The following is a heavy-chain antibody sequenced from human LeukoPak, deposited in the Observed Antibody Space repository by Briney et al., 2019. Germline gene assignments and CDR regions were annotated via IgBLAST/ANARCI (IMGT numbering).Heavy chain of an antibody. V-gene: IGHV3-21*01. Sequence: PGGSLRLSCAASGFTFDDYARNWVRQTPGQGLDWVASITSGSSHIYYGDSVKGRFTISRDNAKSSLYLQMNSLSAEDTAVYYCSKDSVCGSNGGHYYHYMGVWGKGTTVT. CDR2: ITSGSSHI. J-gene: IGHJ6*03. CDR3: SKDSVCGSNGGHYYHYMGV. CDR1: GFTFDDYA. D-gene: IGHD1-26*01.